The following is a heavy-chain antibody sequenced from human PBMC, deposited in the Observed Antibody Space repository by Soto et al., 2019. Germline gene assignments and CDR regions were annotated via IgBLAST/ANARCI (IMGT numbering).Heavy chain of an antibody. CDR2: IYYSGST. CDR1: GGYICSGGYY. V-gene: IGHV4-31*11. J-gene: IGHJ5*02. CDR3: ARPINP. Sequence: SETLSLTCAVYGGYICSGGYYWSWIRQHPGKGLEWIGYIYYSGSTYYNPSLKSRVTISVDTSKNQFSLKLSSVTAADTAVYYCARPINPWGQGTLVPAPQ.